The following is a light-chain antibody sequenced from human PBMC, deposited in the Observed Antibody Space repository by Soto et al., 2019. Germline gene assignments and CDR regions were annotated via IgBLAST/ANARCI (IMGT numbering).Light chain of an antibody. CDR3: QQSYSVPLT. CDR1: QNILTY. J-gene: IGKJ2*01. V-gene: IGKV1-39*01. Sequence: DIQMTQSPSSLSASVGDRVTITCRSSQNILTYLNWYQQKPGEVPRFLIYAASNLQDGVPARFSGSESGTEFTLTISSLQPEGFATYFCQQSYSVPLTFGQGTKLE. CDR2: AAS.